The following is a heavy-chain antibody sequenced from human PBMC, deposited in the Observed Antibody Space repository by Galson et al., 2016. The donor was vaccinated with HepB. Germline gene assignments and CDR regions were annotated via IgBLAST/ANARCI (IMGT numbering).Heavy chain of an antibody. CDR1: AGSISSTSW. CDR3: ARAGYGDYNAFDI. V-gene: IGHV4-4*02. J-gene: IGHJ3*02. D-gene: IGHD4-17*01. CDR2: IYHTGST. Sequence: SETLSLTCGVSAGSISSTSWWTWVRQPPGKGLEWIGDIYHTGSTNYRPSLKSRVTISVDKSKNQFSLKLSSVTAADTAVYYCARAGYGDYNAFDIWGQGTMVIVSS.